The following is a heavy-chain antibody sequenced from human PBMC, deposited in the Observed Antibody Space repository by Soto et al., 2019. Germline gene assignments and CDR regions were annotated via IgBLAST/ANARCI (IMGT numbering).Heavy chain of an antibody. CDR2: ICGSTTNT. CDR3: AKQGSGSCYSGADF. V-gene: IGHV3-23*01. Sequence: EVQLLESGGGLVQPGGSLRLSCAASGFAFSNYAMNWVRQAPGEGLEWVSVICGSTTNTYYADSVKGRFTISRDNSKNTLYLQMDSLRVDDTAVYYCAKQGSGSCYSGADFWGQGTLVTVSS. J-gene: IGHJ4*02. CDR1: GFAFSNYA. D-gene: IGHD2-15*01.